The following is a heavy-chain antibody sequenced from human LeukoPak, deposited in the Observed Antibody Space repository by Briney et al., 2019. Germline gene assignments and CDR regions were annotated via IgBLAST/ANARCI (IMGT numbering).Heavy chain of an antibody. CDR2: IYHSGST. V-gene: IGHV4-4*02. J-gene: IGHJ4*02. CDR3: ARGRRGYSYGTIFDY. Sequence: SETLSLTCAVSGGSISSSNWWSWVRQPPGKGLEWIGEIYHSGSTNYNPSLKSRVTISVDTSKNQFSLKLSSVTAADTAVYYCARGRRGYSYGTIFDYWGQGTLVTVSS. D-gene: IGHD5-18*01. CDR1: GGSISSSNW.